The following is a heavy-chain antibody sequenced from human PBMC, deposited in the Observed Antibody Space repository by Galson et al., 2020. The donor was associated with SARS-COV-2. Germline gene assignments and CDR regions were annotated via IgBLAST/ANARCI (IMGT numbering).Heavy chain of an antibody. CDR3: AKEGGRGEPFDY. J-gene: IGHJ4*02. V-gene: IGHV4-39*07. D-gene: IGHD3-16*01. Sequence: SETLSLTCAVSGASIRSTTYYWGWVRRSPGKGLEWIASIYYDGRTFYSPSLKSRATISVDTSKNHFSLRLTSLTAADTAVYYCAKEGGRGEPFDYWGQGTLVTVSS. CDR2: IYYDGRT. CDR1: GASIRSTTYY.